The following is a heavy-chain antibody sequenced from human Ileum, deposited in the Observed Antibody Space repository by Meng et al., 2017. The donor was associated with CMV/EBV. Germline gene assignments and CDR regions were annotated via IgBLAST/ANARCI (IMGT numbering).Heavy chain of an antibody. CDR1: GFTFSSYA. CDR3: ARCLPAPQYCSRISCSGAYYYYYGMDV. CDR2: ISYDGSNK. V-gene: IGHV3-30*04. Sequence: GESLKISCAASGFTFSSYAMHWVRQAPGKGLEGVAVISYDGSNKYYADSVKGRLTISRDNSKNTLNLQMNSLRDEDTAVYYCARCLPAPQYCSRISCSGAYYYYYGMDVWGQGTTVTVSS. D-gene: IGHD2-2*01. J-gene: IGHJ6*02.